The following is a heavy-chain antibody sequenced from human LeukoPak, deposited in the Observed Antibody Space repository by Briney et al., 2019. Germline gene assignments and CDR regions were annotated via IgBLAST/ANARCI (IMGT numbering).Heavy chain of an antibody. CDR3: AREGYVRGVDY. Sequence: GGSLRLSCAASGFTFSSYAMSWVRQAPGKGLEWVSSISGSARGTYYAASVKGRFTISRDNAKNSLYLQMNSLRVEDTAVYYCAREGYVRGVDYWGQGTLVTVSS. D-gene: IGHD3-10*01. CDR1: GFTFSSYA. J-gene: IGHJ4*02. CDR2: ISGSARGT. V-gene: IGHV3-23*01.